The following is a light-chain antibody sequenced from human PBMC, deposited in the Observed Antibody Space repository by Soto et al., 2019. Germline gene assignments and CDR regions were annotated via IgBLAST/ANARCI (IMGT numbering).Light chain of an antibody. CDR1: QSVDSY. J-gene: IGKJ4*01. CDR2: DVS. CDR3: QQRRNWPLT. V-gene: IGKV3-11*01. Sequence: EIVLTQSPATLSLSPGERATLSCRASQSVDSYLTWYQQKPGQAPRLLIYDVSKRATGIPVRFSDSGSGTDFTLTISSLEPEDVAIYYCQQRRNWPLTFGGGTKVEIK.